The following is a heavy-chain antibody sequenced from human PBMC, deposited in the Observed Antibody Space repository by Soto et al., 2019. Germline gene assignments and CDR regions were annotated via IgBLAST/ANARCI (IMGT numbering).Heavy chain of an antibody. D-gene: IGHD3-3*01. CDR1: GYTFTSYG. J-gene: IGHJ4*02. CDR2: ISAYNGNT. CDR3: ARDNSGYYDFWSGYTGPGYFDY. V-gene: IGHV1-18*04. Sequence: QVQLVQSGAEVKKPGASVKVSCKASGYTFTSYGISWVRQAPGQGLEWMGWISAYNGNTNYAQKLQGRVTMTTDTSTSKAYMELRSLRSEDTAVYYCARDNSGYYDFWSGYTGPGYFDYWGQGTLVTVSS.